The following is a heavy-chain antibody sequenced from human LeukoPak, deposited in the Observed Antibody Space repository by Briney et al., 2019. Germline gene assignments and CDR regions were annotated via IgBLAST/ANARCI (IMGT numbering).Heavy chain of an antibody. J-gene: IGHJ4*02. V-gene: IGHV3-23*01. D-gene: IGHD6-13*01. Sequence: GASLRLSCSASGFIFSNYAMSWFRQAPGKGLEWVSTISGSGGNTYYADSVKGRFTISRDSSKNTLYLQMNSLRAEDTAVYYCAKNRQQLDYWGQGTLVTVSS. CDR2: ISGSGGNT. CDR1: GFIFSNYA. CDR3: AKNRQQLDY.